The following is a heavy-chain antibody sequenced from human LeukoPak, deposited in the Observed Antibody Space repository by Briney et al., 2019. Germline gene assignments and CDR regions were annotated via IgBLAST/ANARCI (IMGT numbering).Heavy chain of an antibody. J-gene: IGHJ4*02. CDR2: IWYDGSNK. D-gene: IGHD4-17*01. Sequence: SCKASGFTFSSYGMHWVRQAPGKGLEWVAVIWYDGSNKYYADSVKGRFTISRDNSKNTLYLQMNSLRAEDTAVYYCARGYGDYGHRYFDYWGQGTLVTVSS. CDR1: GFTFSSYG. CDR3: ARGYGDYGHRYFDY. V-gene: IGHV3-33*01.